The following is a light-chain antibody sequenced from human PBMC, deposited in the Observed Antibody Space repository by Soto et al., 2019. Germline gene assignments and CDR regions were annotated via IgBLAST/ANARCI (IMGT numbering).Light chain of an antibody. V-gene: IGLV2-14*01. CDR1: SSDVGFYNH. CDR3: SSYTSISTLV. J-gene: IGLJ1*01. Sequence: QSVLTQPASVSGSPGQSITISCTGTSSDVGFYNHVSWYQQHPGKAPKLLIYEVNNRPSGVSNRFSGSKSGNTASLTISGLQSEDEADYYCSSYTSISTLVFGTGTKVTVL. CDR2: EVN.